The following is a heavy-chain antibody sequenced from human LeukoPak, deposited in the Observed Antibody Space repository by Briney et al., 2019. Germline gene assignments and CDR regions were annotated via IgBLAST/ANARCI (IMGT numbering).Heavy chain of an antibody. CDR1: GGSFSGYY. J-gene: IGHJ6*03. Sequence: SETLSHTCAVYGGSFSGYYWSWIRQPPGKGLEWIGEINHSGSTNYNPSLKSRVTISVDTSKNQFSLKLSSVTAADTAVYYCARAAPPLCSTSCYNHYYYYYYMDVWGKGTTVTVSS. D-gene: IGHD2-2*02. CDR2: INHSGST. CDR3: ARAAPPLCSTSCYNHYYYYYYMDV. V-gene: IGHV4-34*01.